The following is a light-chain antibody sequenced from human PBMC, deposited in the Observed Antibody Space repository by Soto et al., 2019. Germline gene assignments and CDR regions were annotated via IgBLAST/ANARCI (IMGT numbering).Light chain of an antibody. CDR3: SSYAGNNNYV. Sequence: QSVLTQPPSASGCPGQSVTFSCTGTSSDIGDYNYVSWYQQHPGKAPKLMIYEVTKRPSGVPDLFSGSKSGNTASLTVSGLQADDEADYYCSSYAGNNNYVFGTGTKVTVL. V-gene: IGLV2-8*01. CDR1: SSDIGDYNY. CDR2: EVT. J-gene: IGLJ1*01.